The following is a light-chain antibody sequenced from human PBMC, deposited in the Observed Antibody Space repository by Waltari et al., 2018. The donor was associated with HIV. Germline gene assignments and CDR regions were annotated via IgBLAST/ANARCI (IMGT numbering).Light chain of an antibody. J-gene: IGLJ3*02. V-gene: IGLV3-21*02. CDR1: DIGNKS. CDR3: QVSDSTVV. CDR2: GDK. Sequence: SSVVAQSPSVSVAPGQTAYIPCDGDDIGNKSVNWYKQRAGQAPVLVVFGDKDRASGIPDRFSGSNSPYAATVRIASVDAGEEADYYCQVSDSTVVFGGGTMLNV.